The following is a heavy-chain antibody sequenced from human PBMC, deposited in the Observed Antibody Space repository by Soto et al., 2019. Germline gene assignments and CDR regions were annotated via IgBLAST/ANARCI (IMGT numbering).Heavy chain of an antibody. V-gene: IGHV4-59*01. J-gene: IGHJ4*02. CDR3: TRGSTYGGNPWDY. Sequence: SETLSLTCSVSGGSISSYYWIWIRQPPGKGLEWIGYIYSSGTTNYNPSLKSRVTISVDTSKNQFSLKLSSVSAADTAVYYCTRGSTYGGNPWDYWGQGTLVTVSS. D-gene: IGHD4-17*01. CDR1: GGSISSYY. CDR2: IYSSGTT.